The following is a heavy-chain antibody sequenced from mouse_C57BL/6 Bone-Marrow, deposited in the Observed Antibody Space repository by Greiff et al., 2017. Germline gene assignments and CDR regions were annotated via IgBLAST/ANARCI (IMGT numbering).Heavy chain of an antibody. CDR2: IDPSDSYT. CDR3: ARGDWDGAMDY. CDR1: GYTFTSYW. Sequence: VQLQQPGAELVMPGASVKLSCKASGYTFTSYWMHWVKQRPGQGLEWIGEIDPSDSYTNYNQKFKGKSTLTVDKSSSTAYMQLSSLTSEDSAVYYCARGDWDGAMDYWGQGTSVTVSS. V-gene: IGHV1-69*01. J-gene: IGHJ4*01. D-gene: IGHD4-1*01.